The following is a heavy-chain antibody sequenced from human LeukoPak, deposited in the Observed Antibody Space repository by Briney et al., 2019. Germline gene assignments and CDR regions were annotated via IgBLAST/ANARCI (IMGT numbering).Heavy chain of an antibody. J-gene: IGHJ5*02. CDR3: SGSRSWHNWFDP. CDR2: INHSGST. CDR1: GGSFSGYY. Sequence: SETLSVTCAVYGGSFSGYYWSWIRQPPGKGLEWIGEINHSGSTNYNPSLKSRVTISVDTSENQFSLILSSVTAADTAVYYCSGSRSWHNWFDPWGQGTLVTVSS. D-gene: IGHD6-13*01. V-gene: IGHV4-34*01.